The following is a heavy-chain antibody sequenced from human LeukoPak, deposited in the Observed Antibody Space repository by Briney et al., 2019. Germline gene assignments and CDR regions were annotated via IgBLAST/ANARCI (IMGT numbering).Heavy chain of an antibody. Sequence: PGGSLRLSCAASGFTFSSYSMTWVRQAPGKGLEWVSSISSSSSYIYYADSVKGRFTISRDNAKNSLYLQMNSLRAEDTAVYYCARVQPYYYDSSGYYYVDAFDIWGQGTMVTVSS. CDR2: ISSSSSYI. V-gene: IGHV3-21*01. CDR1: GFTFSSYS. D-gene: IGHD3-22*01. J-gene: IGHJ3*02. CDR3: ARVQPYYYDSSGYYYVDAFDI.